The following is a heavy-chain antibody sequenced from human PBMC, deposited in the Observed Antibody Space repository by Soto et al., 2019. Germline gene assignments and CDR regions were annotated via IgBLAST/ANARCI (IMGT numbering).Heavy chain of an antibody. Sequence: QLQLQESGPGLVKPSETLSLTCTVSGGSISSSSYYWGWIRQPPGKGLEWIGSIYYSGSTYYNPSLKSRVTISVDTSKNQFSLKLSSVTAADTAVYYGARLVYGSGSYRFDYWGQGTLVTVSS. V-gene: IGHV4-39*01. J-gene: IGHJ4*02. CDR1: GGSISSSSYY. D-gene: IGHD3-10*01. CDR3: ARLVYGSGSYRFDY. CDR2: IYYSGST.